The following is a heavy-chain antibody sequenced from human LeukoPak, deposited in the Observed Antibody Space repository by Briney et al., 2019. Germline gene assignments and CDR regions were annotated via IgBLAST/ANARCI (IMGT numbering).Heavy chain of an antibody. V-gene: IGHV4-39*01. D-gene: IGHD3-3*01. CDR3: ARQTIFATLCARNYFDF. CDR2: IYYSYIT. Sequence: SETLSLTCTVSGGSISSRRSDWGWLRQPPGRGGEGLGSIYYSYITYYNPSLKSRVTISVDTSKNPFSLTLSSVTAADTAVYYCARQTIFATLCARNYFDFWGQGTLVTVSS. J-gene: IGHJ4*02. CDR1: GGSISSRRSD.